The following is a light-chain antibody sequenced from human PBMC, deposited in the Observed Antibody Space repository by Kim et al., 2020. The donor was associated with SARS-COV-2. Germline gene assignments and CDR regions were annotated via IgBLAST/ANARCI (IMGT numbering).Light chain of an antibody. V-gene: IGLV7-46*01. CDR1: TGAVTPTHY. CDR2: DTG. CDR3: LLSFSGIRV. Sequence: QAVVTQEPSLTVSPGETVTLTCASSTGAVTPTHYPYWFQKKPGEVPRTLIFDTGRRHSWTPARFSGSLSGDKAVLTLAGAQPEDEGDYYCLLSFSGIRVFGGGTQLTVL. J-gene: IGLJ3*02.